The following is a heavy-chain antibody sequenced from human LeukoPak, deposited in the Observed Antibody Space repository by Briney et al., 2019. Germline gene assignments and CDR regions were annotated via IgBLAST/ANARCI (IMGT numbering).Heavy chain of an antibody. CDR3: ARVRRGSFLAAQPGYFDY. Sequence: GGSLRLSCAASGFTFSSYTMNWVRQAPGKGLEWVSYISSSSSTIYYADSVKGRFTISRDNAKNSLYLQMNSLRAEDTAVYYCARVRRGSFLAAQPGYFDYWGQGTLVTVSS. CDR1: GFTFSSYT. V-gene: IGHV3-48*01. D-gene: IGHD6-6*01. J-gene: IGHJ4*02. CDR2: ISSSSSTI.